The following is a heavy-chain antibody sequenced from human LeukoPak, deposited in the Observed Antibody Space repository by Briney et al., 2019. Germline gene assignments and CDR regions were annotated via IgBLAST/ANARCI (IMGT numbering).Heavy chain of an antibody. CDR3: ASRSTGDH. Sequence: GASVKVSCKASGYTFTTYYVHWVRQAPGQGLEWMGWINPNNGDTNYAHNFQGRVTLTRDTSITTAYRELSSLRSDDTPVYYCASRSTGDHCGQGPLVTVSS. D-gene: IGHD2-2*01. V-gene: IGHV1-2*07. CDR2: INPNNGDT. J-gene: IGHJ1*01. CDR1: GYTFTTYY.